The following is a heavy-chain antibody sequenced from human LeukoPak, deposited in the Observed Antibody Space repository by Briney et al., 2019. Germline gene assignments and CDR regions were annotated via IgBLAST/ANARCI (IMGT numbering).Heavy chain of an antibody. J-gene: IGHJ4*02. V-gene: IGHV1-2*02. Sequence: ASVKVSFKASGYTFTCYYMHWVGQAPGQGMEWMGWINPNSGGTNYAQKFQGRVTMPRDTSISTAYMELSRLRSDDTAVYYCARDSSASSGHFDYWRQGTLVTVSS. CDR1: GYTFTCYY. CDR3: ARDSSASSGHFDY. CDR2: INPNSGGT. D-gene: IGHD6-25*01.